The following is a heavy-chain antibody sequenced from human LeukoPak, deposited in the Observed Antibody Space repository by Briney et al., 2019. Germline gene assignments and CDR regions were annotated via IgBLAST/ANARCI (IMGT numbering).Heavy chain of an antibody. D-gene: IGHD3-22*01. CDR3: ARDKARSYYDSSGYYPPLDAFDI. CDR2: INHNSGGT. Sequence: ASXKVSCKASGYTFTGYYMHWVRQAPGQGLEWMGRINHNSGGTNYAQKFQGRVTITRDTSISTAYMELSRLRSDDTAVYYCARDKARSYYDSSGYYPPLDAFDIWGQGTMVTVSS. J-gene: IGHJ3*02. CDR1: GYTFTGYY. V-gene: IGHV1-2*06.